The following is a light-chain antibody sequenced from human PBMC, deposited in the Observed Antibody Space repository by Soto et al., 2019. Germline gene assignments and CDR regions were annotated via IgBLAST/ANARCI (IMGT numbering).Light chain of an antibody. CDR1: QSISSW. J-gene: IGKJ1*01. Sequence: DIQMTQSPSTPSASVGDRVTITCRASQSISSWLAWYQQKPGKAPNLLIYKASTLESGVPSRFSGSGSGTEFTLTISSLQPDDFATYYCQQYSSYWTFGQGTKVEIK. CDR2: KAS. V-gene: IGKV1-5*03. CDR3: QQYSSYWT.